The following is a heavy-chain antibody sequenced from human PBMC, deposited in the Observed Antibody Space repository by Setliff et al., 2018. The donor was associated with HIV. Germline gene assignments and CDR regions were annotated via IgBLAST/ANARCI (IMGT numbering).Heavy chain of an antibody. Sequence: SETLSLTCAVYGGSXGGYWXXMRQSXXKGXXXLGEINHSGNTHYAPSLXSRLTISIDTSKKQFSLKLTSVTAADAAIYYCVASXXXSXRLNYWGQGTLVTVSS. J-gene: IGHJ4*02. CDR1: GGSXGGY. CDR2: INHSGNT. V-gene: IGHV4-34*01. D-gene: IGHD3-16*01. CDR3: VASXXXSXRLNY.